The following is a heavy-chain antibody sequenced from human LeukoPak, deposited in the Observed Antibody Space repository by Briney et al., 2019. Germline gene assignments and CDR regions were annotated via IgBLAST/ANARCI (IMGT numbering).Heavy chain of an antibody. V-gene: IGHV4-61*02. CDR1: GGSISSGSYY. J-gene: IGHJ2*01. CDR3: ARCKAETWWYFDL. CDR2: IYTSGST. Sequence: SETLSLTCTVSGGSISSGSYYWSWIRQPAGKGLEWIGRIYTSGSTNYNPSLKSRVTISVDTSKNQFSLKLSSVTAADTAVYYCARCKAETWWYFDLWGRGTLVTVSS. D-gene: IGHD6-13*01.